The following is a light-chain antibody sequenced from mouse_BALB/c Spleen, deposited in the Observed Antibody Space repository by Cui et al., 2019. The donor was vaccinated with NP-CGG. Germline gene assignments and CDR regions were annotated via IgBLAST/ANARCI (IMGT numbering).Light chain of an antibody. CDR1: TGAVTTSNY. J-gene: IGLJ1*01. Sequence: QPVVTKESALTTSPSETVTLTCRSNTGAVTTSNYANWVQEKPDHLFTGLIGGTNNRAPGVPARFSGSLIGDKAALTITGAQTEDEAIYFCALWYSNHWVFGGGTKLTVL. V-gene: IGLV1*01. CDR2: GTN. CDR3: ALWYSNHWV.